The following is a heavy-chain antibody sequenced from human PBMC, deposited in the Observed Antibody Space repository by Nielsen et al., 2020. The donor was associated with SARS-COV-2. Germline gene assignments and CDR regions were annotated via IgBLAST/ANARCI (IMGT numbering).Heavy chain of an antibody. D-gene: IGHD3-10*01. J-gene: IGHJ4*02. CDR2: INPRGGST. CDR1: GYTFTNYY. V-gene: IGHV1-46*01. Sequence: ASVKVSCKASGYTFTNYYIHWVRQAPGQGLEWMGLINPRGGSTTYAQKFQGRVTMTRDTSTNTVYMELSGLRSEDTAMVYCARDLHYYGPTPTSYDYWGQGTLVTVSS. CDR3: ARDLHYYGPTPTSYDY.